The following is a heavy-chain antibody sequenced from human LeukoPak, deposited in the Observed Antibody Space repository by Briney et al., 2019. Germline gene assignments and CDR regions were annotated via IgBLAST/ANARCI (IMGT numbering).Heavy chain of an antibody. Sequence: SGGSLRLSCAASGFTVSNNYMSWVRQAPGKGLEWVSVIYSGGGTYYADSVKGRFTISGDNSKNTLYLQMNSLSAEDTAVYYCARDFPFRDWGQGTLVTVSS. CDR2: IYSGGGT. CDR3: ARDFPFRD. D-gene: IGHD2/OR15-2a*01. CDR1: GFTVSNNY. V-gene: IGHV3-66*01. J-gene: IGHJ4*02.